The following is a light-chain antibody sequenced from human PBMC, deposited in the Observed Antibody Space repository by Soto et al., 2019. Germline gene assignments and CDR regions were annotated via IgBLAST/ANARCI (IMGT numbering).Light chain of an antibody. V-gene: IGKV1-5*03. J-gene: IGKJ3*01. CDR2: RAS. CDR3: QQYNSYFFT. CDR1: QSINSW. Sequence: DIQMTQSPSTLSASVGDRVNITCRASQSINSWLAWYQQKPGKAPKLLIYRASDLQTGVPSRFSGSGSGAELTLTISSLQTDDFATYYYQQYNSYFFTFGPGTKVDVK.